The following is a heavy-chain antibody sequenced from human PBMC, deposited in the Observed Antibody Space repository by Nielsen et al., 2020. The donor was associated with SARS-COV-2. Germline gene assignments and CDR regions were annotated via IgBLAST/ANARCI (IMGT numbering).Heavy chain of an antibody. V-gene: IGHV3-9*01. Sequence: SLNISCAASGFTFDDYAMHWVQQAPGKGLEWVSGISWNSGSIGYADSVKGRFTISRDNAKNSLYLQMNSLRAEDTALYYCATSGSGWDYYYGMDVWGQGTTVTVSS. CDR2: ISWNSGSI. D-gene: IGHD6-19*01. J-gene: IGHJ6*02. CDR3: ATSGSGWDYYYGMDV. CDR1: GFTFDDYA.